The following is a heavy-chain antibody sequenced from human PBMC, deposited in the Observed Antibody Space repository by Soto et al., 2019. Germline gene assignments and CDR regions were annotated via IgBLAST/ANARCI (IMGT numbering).Heavy chain of an antibody. CDR2: ISYDGSNK. J-gene: IGHJ4*02. V-gene: IGHV3-30-3*01. CDR3: ASYRSAGLGFDY. D-gene: IGHD6-13*01. Sequence: GGSLRLSCAASGFTFSSYAMHWVRQAPGKGLEWVAVISYDGSNKYYAESVKGRFTISRDNSKNTLYLQMNSLRAEDTAVYYCASYRSAGLGFDYWGQGTLVTVSS. CDR1: GFTFSSYA.